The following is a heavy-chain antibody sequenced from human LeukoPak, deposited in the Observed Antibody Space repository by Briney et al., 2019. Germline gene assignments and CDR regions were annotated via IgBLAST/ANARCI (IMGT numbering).Heavy chain of an antibody. CDR1: GGSFSSYY. CDR2: IYYSGST. V-gene: IGHV4-59*01. Sequence: KPSETLSLTCTVSGGSFSSYYWSWIRQPPGKGLEWIGYIYYSGSTNYNPSLKSRVTISVDTSQNQFSLKLSSVTAADTAVYYCARDLWFGEYCYSGMDVWGKGTRVTVSS. CDR3: ARDLWFGEYCYSGMDV. J-gene: IGHJ6*04. D-gene: IGHD3-10*01.